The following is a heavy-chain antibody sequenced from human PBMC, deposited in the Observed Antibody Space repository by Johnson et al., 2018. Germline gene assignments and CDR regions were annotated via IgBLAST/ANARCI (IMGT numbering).Heavy chain of an antibody. Sequence: QVQLQESGPGLVKPSETLSLTCTVSGGSISSYYWGWIRQPPGKGLEWIGSIYYGGSTYYNPSLKSRVTTSVDTSKDQFSLKLSSVPAAYTAVYYCARLGGQLNYYSNMDVWGQGTTVTVSS. CDR3: ARLGGQLNYYSNMDV. D-gene: IGHD6-6*01. J-gene: IGHJ6*02. V-gene: IGHV4-39*07. CDR1: GGSISSYY. CDR2: IYYGGST.